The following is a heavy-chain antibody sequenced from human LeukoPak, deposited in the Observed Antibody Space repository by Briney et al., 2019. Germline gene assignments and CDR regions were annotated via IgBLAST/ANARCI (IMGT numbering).Heavy chain of an antibody. Sequence: GSLRLSCAASGCTFSSYAMSWVRQAPGKGLEWISAISGSGGSTYYADSVKGRFTISRDNSKNTLYLQMNSLRAEDTAVYYCAKDLLFAPNRKGVRGVNDYWGQGTLVTVSS. V-gene: IGHV3-23*01. CDR3: AKDLLFAPNRKGVRGVNDY. CDR2: ISGSGGST. J-gene: IGHJ4*02. D-gene: IGHD3-10*01. CDR1: GCTFSSYA.